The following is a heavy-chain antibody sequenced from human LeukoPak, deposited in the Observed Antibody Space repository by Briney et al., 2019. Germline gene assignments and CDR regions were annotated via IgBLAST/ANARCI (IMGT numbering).Heavy chain of an antibody. CDR3: AKQLGYCSDGSCYFPY. V-gene: IGHV3-23*01. J-gene: IGHJ4*02. D-gene: IGHD2-15*01. CDR2: ISGSGDSR. Sequence: GGSLRLSCAASGFTFSDYDLNWVRQAPGKGLEWVSGISGSGDSRYADSVQGRFTISRDNSKSTLCLQMNSLRAEDTAVYYCAKQLGYCSDGSCYFPYWGQGTLVTVSS. CDR1: GFTFSDYD.